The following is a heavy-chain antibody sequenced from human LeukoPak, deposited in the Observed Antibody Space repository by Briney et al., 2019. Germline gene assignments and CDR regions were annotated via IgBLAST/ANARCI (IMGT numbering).Heavy chain of an antibody. CDR1: GFSLSTSGMC. CDR3: ARIDTILGGVDY. J-gene: IGHJ4*02. Sequence: SGPTLVNPTQTLTLTCTFSGFSLSTSGMCVSWIRQPPGKALEWLARIDWDDDKYYSISLKTRLTISKDTSKNQVVLTMTNMDPVDTATYYCARIDTILGGVDYWGQGTLVTVSS. V-gene: IGHV2-70*11. CDR2: IDWDDDK. D-gene: IGHD3-3*01.